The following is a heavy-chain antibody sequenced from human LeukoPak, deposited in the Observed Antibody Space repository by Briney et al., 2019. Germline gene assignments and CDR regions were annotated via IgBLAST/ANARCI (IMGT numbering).Heavy chain of an antibody. Sequence: GASVKVSCKASGYTFTSYGISWVRQAPGQGLEWMGWISAYNGNTNYAQKFQGRVTITRDTSASTAYMELSSLRSEDTAVYYCASSRGYSSGQNRKHYYYYYGMDVWGQGTTVTVSS. CDR2: ISAYNGNT. J-gene: IGHJ6*02. CDR1: GYTFTSYG. CDR3: ASSRGYSSGQNRKHYYYYYGMDV. V-gene: IGHV1-18*01. D-gene: IGHD6-19*01.